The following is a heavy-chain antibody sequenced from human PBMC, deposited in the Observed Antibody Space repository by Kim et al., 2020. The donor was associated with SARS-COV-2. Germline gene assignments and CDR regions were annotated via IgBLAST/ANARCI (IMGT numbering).Heavy chain of an antibody. J-gene: IGHJ6*02. Sequence: GGSLRLSCAASGFTFDDYGMSWVRQAPGKGLEWVSGINWNGGSTGYADSVKGRFTISRDNAKNSLYLQMNSLRAEDTALYHCARELYFGGFGELLVANYYYYYGMDVWGQGTTVTVSS. D-gene: IGHD3-10*01. CDR3: ARELYFGGFGELLVANYYYYYGMDV. CDR1: GFTFDDYG. CDR2: INWNGGST. V-gene: IGHV3-20*01.